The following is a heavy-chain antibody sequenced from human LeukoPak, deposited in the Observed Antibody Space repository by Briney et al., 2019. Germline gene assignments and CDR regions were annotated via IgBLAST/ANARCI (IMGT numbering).Heavy chain of an antibody. D-gene: IGHD5/OR15-5a*01. V-gene: IGHV1-18*01. CDR3: AGYLRFPGYNWFDP. CDR2: ISAYNGNT. Sequence: ASVKVSCKASGYTFTSYGISWVRQAPGQGLEWMGWISAYNGNTNYAQKLQARVTMTTDTSTSTAYMELSSLRSEDTAVYYCAGYLRFPGYNWFDPWGQGTLVTVSS. CDR1: GYTFTSYG. J-gene: IGHJ5*02.